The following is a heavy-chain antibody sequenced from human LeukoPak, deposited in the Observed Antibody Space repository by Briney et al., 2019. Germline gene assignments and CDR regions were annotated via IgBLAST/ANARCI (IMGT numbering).Heavy chain of an antibody. D-gene: IGHD2-15*01. CDR2: IYPGGSDT. V-gene: IGHV5-51*01. CDR3: ARRPGYGSGGSCYWFDP. Sequence: GESLKISCKGSGYSFSSHWIGWVRQMPGKGLEWMGIIYPGGSDTRYSPSFQGQVTISADKSISTAYLQWGSLKASDTAMYYCARRPGYGSGGSCYWFDPWGQGTLVTVSS. J-gene: IGHJ5*02. CDR1: GYSFSSHW.